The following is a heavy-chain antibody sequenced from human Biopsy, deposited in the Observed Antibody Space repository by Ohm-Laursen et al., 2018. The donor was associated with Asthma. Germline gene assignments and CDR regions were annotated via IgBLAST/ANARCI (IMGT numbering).Heavy chain of an antibody. CDR2: ISKDASTQ. CDR3: ARDGTDDAFDI. Sequence: SLRLSCAASGFSFSNFAIHWVRQAPGKGLEWVGVISKDASTQDYADSVKGRFTMARDNSKNTLDLQMNSVREEDTAVYYCARDGTDDAFDIWGQGTVVSVSS. V-gene: IGHV3-30*01. D-gene: IGHD1-1*01. J-gene: IGHJ3*02. CDR1: GFSFSNFA.